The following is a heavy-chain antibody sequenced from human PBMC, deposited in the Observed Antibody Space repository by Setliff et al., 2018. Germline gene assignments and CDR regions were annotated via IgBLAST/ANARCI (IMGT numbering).Heavy chain of an antibody. CDR3: ARHFRSSKVQFLEYLTDYYFDS. CDR2: IYTRGST. Sequence: KPSETLSLTCSVSGGSISSYYWSWIRQPPGKGLEWIGYIYTRGSTNYNPSLRSRVTISVDTSKKQYSLNLSSVTAADTAVYYCARHFRSSKVQFLEYLTDYYFDSWGQGTLVTVSS. J-gene: IGHJ4*02. CDR1: GGSISSYY. D-gene: IGHD3-3*01. V-gene: IGHV4-4*08.